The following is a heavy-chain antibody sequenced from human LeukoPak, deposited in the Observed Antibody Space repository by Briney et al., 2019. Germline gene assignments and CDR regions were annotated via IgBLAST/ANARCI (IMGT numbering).Heavy chain of an antibody. J-gene: IGHJ6*02. Sequence: SVKVSCKASGFTFTSSTMQWVRQARGQRLEWIGWIVVGSGNTHYAQKFQERVTITRDMSTGTAYMELSSLRSEDTAVYYCAAVRSSYYYYGMDVWGQGTTVTVSS. D-gene: IGHD6-6*01. CDR3: AAVRSSYYYYGMDV. CDR1: GFTFTSST. CDR2: IVVGSGNT. V-gene: IGHV1-58*02.